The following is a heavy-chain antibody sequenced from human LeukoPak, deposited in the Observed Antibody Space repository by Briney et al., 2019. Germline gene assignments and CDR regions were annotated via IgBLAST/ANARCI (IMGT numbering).Heavy chain of an antibody. J-gene: IGHJ6*03. CDR3: ARDHHHRLWDDYYYYMDV. CDR1: GFTFSNNW. D-gene: IGHD3-16*02. Sequence: GGSLRLSCAASGFTFSNNWMSWVRQAPGKGLEWVANIKQDGSDKYYVDSVKGRFTISRDNAKNSLYLQMNSLRAEDTAVYYCARDHHHRLWDDYYYYMDVWGKGTTVTISS. CDR2: IKQDGSDK. V-gene: IGHV3-7*01.